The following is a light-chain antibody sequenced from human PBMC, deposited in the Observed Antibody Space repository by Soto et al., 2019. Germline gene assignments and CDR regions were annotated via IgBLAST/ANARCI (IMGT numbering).Light chain of an antibody. Sequence: DIQMTQSPSPLSASVGDRVTITCRGSQGISSWLAWYQQKPGKAPRLLIYKASSLASGVPSRFSGSGSGTEFTLTISSLQPEYVATYHCQQHTTFGQGTKVEI. J-gene: IGKJ1*01. CDR3: QQHTT. V-gene: IGKV1-5*03. CDR1: QGISSW. CDR2: KAS.